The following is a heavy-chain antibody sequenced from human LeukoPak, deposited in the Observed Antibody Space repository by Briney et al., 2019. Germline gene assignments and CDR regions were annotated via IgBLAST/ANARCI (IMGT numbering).Heavy chain of an antibody. CDR1: GFTFSSYA. V-gene: IGHV3-30-3*02. Sequence: GGSLRLSCAASGFTFSSYAMHWVRQAPGKGLEWVAVISYDGSNNYYADSVKGRFTISRDNSKNTLYLQMNSLRAEDTAVYYCAKPKDPYYYDSSGYPEWGQGTLVTVSS. CDR3: AKPKDPYYYDSSGYPE. D-gene: IGHD3-22*01. J-gene: IGHJ4*02. CDR2: ISYDGSNN.